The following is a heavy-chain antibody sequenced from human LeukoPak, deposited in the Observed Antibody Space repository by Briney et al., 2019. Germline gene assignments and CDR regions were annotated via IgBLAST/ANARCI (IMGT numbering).Heavy chain of an antibody. D-gene: IGHD4-17*01. CDR1: GYTFTSYY. CDR2: INPSGGST. J-gene: IGHJ5*02. V-gene: IGHV1-46*01. CDR3: ARDQPTTIYDYGDYEGWFDP. Sequence: ASVKVSCKASGYTFTSYYMHWVRQAPGQGLEWMGIINPSGGSTSYAQKFQGRVTMTRDTSTSTVYMELSSLRSEDTAVYYCARDQPTTIYDYGDYEGWFDPWGQGTLVTVSS.